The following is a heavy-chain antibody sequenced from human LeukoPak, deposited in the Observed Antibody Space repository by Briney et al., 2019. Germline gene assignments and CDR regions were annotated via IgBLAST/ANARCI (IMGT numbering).Heavy chain of an antibody. Sequence: GGSLRLSCVDSGFSFRSYWMSWVRQAAGKGLEWVAKTNQDDSEKYYVDYVKGRFSIARDNAKNSVYLQMNSLRVEDTAVYYCARGFDSRFFNDWGQGTLVTVSS. CDR1: GFSFRSYW. CDR3: ARGFDSRFFND. D-gene: IGHD3-22*01. CDR2: TNQDDSEK. V-gene: IGHV3-7*01. J-gene: IGHJ4*02.